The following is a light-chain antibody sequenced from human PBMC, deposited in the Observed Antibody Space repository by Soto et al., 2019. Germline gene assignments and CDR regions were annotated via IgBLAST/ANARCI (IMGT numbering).Light chain of an antibody. CDR1: QDISVY. CDR3: QKFNTAPLT. J-gene: IGKJ5*01. V-gene: IGKV1-27*01. Sequence: DIQMTQSPSSLSASVGDRVTITCRASQDISVYLAWYQQKPGKVPKLLIYSASTLQPGVPSRFSGSGSGTDFTLTISSLQPEDVATYYFQKFNTAPLTFGQGTRLEIK. CDR2: SAS.